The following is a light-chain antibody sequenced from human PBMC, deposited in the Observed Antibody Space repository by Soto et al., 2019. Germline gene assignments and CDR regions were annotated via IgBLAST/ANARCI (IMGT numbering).Light chain of an antibody. CDR1: QSVSSIY. Sequence: DIVLTQSPGTLSLSPGERATLSCRASQSVSSIYLAWYQQKPGQAPRLLIYGASSRATGIPDRFSGSGSGTDFTLTISRLEPEDFAVYYCQQYGSSPQPITFGQGTRLEIK. CDR3: QQYGSSPQPIT. V-gene: IGKV3-20*01. J-gene: IGKJ5*01. CDR2: GAS.